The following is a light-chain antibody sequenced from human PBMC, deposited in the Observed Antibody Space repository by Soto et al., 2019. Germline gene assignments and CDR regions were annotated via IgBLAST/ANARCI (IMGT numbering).Light chain of an antibody. CDR1: QSIGTY. J-gene: IGKJ2*01. CDR3: QESHST. Sequence: DAPMTQSPSSLSASVGDSVTITCRASQSIGTYLDWYQHKPGKAPKLLIYAASSLQSGVPSRFSGSGSGTDFTLTISPLQPEDFATYYCQESHSTFGQGTKLEIK. V-gene: IGKV1-39*01. CDR2: AAS.